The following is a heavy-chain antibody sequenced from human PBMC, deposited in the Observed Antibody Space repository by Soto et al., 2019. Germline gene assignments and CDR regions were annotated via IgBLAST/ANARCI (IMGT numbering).Heavy chain of an antibody. D-gene: IGHD5-12*01. V-gene: IGHV3-15*01. J-gene: IGHJ4*02. CDR2: IKSKPEDGTT. CDR1: GFSISDAW. CDR3: IMDLVRPRGAYYFDS. Sequence: EVQLVESGGGLVKPAGSLRVSCAASGFSISDAWMSWVRQAPGKGLEWIGRIKSKPEDGTTDYAAPVKGRFTISRDDSKNTLYLQMNSLKIDDTAVYYCIMDLVRPRGAYYFDSWGQGTLVTVSS.